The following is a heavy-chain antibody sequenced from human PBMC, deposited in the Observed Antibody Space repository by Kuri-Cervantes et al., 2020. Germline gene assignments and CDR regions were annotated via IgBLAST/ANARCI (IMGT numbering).Heavy chain of an antibody. Sequence: GGSLRLSCAASGFTFSSYVMSWVRQAPGKGLEWVSGITASGASYYAHSVKGRFTISRDNAKNSLYLQMNSLRVEDTAVYYCARDPGSSSSWFDPWGQGTLVTVSS. V-gene: IGHV3-23*01. CDR3: ARDPGSSSSWFDP. J-gene: IGHJ5*02. D-gene: IGHD6-13*01. CDR2: ITASGAS. CDR1: GFTFSSYV.